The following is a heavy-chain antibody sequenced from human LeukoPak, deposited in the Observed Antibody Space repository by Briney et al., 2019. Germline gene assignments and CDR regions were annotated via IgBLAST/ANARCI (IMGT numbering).Heavy chain of an antibody. V-gene: IGHV4-39*01. CDR1: GGSISSSSYY. Sequence: SETLSLTCTVSGGSISSSSYYWGWIRQPPGKGLEWIGSIYYSGSTYYNPSLKSRVTISVDTSKNQFSLKLSSVTAADTAVYYCARHSSGWTLHYWGQGTLVTVST. CDR2: IYYSGST. J-gene: IGHJ4*02. D-gene: IGHD6-19*01. CDR3: ARHSSGWTLHY.